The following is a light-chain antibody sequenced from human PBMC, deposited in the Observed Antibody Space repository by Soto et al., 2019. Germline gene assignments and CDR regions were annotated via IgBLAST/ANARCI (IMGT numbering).Light chain of an antibody. CDR3: QQYENLPT. Sequence: TQSPLSLPVTPGEAASISCRSSQDISNYLNWYQQKPGRAPKLLIYDASNLEAGVPSRFRGSGSGTDFTFTISRLQPEDIATYYCQQYENLPTFGQGTRLEIK. CDR2: DAS. CDR1: QDISNY. J-gene: IGKJ5*01. V-gene: IGKV1-33*01.